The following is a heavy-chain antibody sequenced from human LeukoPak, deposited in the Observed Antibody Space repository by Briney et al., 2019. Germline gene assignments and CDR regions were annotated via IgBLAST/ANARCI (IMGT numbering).Heavy chain of an antibody. J-gene: IGHJ4*02. V-gene: IGHV4-39*02. CDR3: ARHFYETSGYLDY. CDR2: IYYSGNT. CDR1: GGSIISSIYY. D-gene: IGHD3-22*01. Sequence: PSETLSLTCTVSGGSIISSIYYWGWIRQPPGKGLEWIGSIYYSGNTYYNPSLKSRVTISVDTSKNHFSLKLSSVTAADTAVYYCARHFYETSGYLDYWGQGTLVTVSS.